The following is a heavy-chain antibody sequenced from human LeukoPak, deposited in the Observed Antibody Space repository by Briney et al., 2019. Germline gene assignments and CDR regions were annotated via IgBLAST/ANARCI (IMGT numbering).Heavy chain of an antibody. CDR2: IKQDGSEK. V-gene: IGHV3-7*01. CDR1: GFTFSSYW. D-gene: IGHD3-10*01. Sequence: GGSLRLSCAASGFTFSSYWMSWVRQAPGKGLEWVANIKQDGSEKYYVDSVKGRFTISRDNAKNSLYLQMNSLRAEDTAVYYCARRLGDGSGSYSGLYYYYYYMDVWGKGTTVTISS. J-gene: IGHJ6*03. CDR3: ARRLGDGSGSYSGLYYYYYYMDV.